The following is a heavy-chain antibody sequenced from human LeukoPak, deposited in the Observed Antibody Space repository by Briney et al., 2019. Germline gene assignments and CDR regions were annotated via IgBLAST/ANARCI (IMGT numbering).Heavy chain of an antibody. CDR1: GFTFSSYW. V-gene: IGHV3-7*01. CDR3: ARHQYDFWSGYYPQDY. Sequence: AGSLCLTCAASGFTFSSYWMSWDRQAQGNGLEWGANIKLDGSEKYYVDSVRGRFTISRDNAKNSLYLQMDSLRAEDTAVYYCARHQYDFWSGYYPQDYWGQGTLVTVSS. J-gene: IGHJ4*02. D-gene: IGHD3-3*01. CDR2: IKLDGSEK.